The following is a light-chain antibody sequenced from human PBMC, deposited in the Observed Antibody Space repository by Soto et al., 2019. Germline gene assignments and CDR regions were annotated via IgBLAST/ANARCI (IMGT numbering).Light chain of an antibody. CDR2: GAS. V-gene: IGKV3-20*01. J-gene: IGKJ1*01. CDR1: QSVSSSY. CDR3: QQYGSSLLT. Sequence: EIVLTQSPGTLSLSPGERATLSCRASQSVSSSYLAWYQQKPGQAPRLLIYGASSSATGIPDRFSGSGSGTDFPLTISRLETEDFAVYYCQQYGSSLLTFGQGTKVEIK.